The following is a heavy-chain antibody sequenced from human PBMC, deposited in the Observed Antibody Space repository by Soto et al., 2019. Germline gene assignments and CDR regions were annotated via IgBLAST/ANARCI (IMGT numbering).Heavy chain of an antibody. Sequence: HRGSLGLSCAASGFTFSSYAMNWVRQAPGKGLEWVSGIGVSGGSTYYADSVKGQFTISRDNSKNTLYLQMNSLRVEDTAVYYCAKSRVSHSGVDVWGQGTTVTVSS. CDR2: IGVSGGST. V-gene: IGHV3-23*01. CDR3: AKSRVSHSGVDV. D-gene: IGHD3-10*01. CDR1: GFTFSSYA. J-gene: IGHJ6*02.